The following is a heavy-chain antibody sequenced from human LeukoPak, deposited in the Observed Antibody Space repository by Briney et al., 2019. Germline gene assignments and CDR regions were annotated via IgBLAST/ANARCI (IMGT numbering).Heavy chain of an antibody. J-gene: IGHJ4*02. D-gene: IGHD1-26*01. V-gene: IGHV4-39*07. CDR1: GGSISSSSYY. CDR3: ASVESGSSSDFDY. CDR2: IYYSGST. Sequence: SETLSLTCTVSGGSISSSSYYWGWIRQPPGKGLEWIGSIYYSGSTYYNPSLKSRVTISVDTSKNQFSLKLSSVTAADTAVYYCASVESGSSSDFDYWGQGTLVTVSS.